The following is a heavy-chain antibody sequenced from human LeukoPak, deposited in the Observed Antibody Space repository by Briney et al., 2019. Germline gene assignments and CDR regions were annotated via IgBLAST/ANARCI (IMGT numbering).Heavy chain of an antibody. CDR1: GFTFNSYA. CDR3: AKDGRGYAIFRY. Sequence: GGSLRLSCAASGFTFNSYAMSWVRQAPGKGLEWVSTISGGGGSTYYADSVRGRFTISTDNSKNTLYLQVASLRAEDTAVYYCAKDGRGYAIFRYWGQGALVTVSS. CDR2: ISGGGGST. V-gene: IGHV3-23*01. J-gene: IGHJ4*02. D-gene: IGHD2-8*01.